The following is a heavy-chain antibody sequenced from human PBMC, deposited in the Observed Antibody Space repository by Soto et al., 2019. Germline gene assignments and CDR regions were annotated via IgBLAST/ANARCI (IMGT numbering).Heavy chain of an antibody. CDR1: GGSFSGYY. V-gene: IGHV4-34*01. J-gene: IGHJ4*02. CDR2: INHSGST. Sequence: QVQLQQWGAGLLKPSETLSLTCAVYGGSFSGYYWSWIRQPPGKGLEWIGEINHSGSTNYNPSLKSRGTISVDTSKNQFSLKLSSVTAADTAVYYCARARGRAAGIDYWGQGTLVTVSP. CDR3: ARARGRAAGIDY. D-gene: IGHD6-13*01.